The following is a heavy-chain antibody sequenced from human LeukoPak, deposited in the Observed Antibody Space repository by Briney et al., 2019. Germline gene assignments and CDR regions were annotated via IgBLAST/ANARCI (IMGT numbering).Heavy chain of an antibody. CDR2: IYYSGTT. CDR3: ARHVLGYGTNWLYYFDY. D-gene: IGHD1-1*01. CDR1: GGSIDTSSYY. Sequence: PSETLSLTCTVSGGSIDTSSYYWGWIRQPPGKGLEGIGTIYYSGTTYYNPSLKSRVTVSVDTSKNQFSLKLSSVTAADTAVYYCARHVLGYGTNWLYYFDYWGQGTLVTVSS. J-gene: IGHJ4*02. V-gene: IGHV4-39*01.